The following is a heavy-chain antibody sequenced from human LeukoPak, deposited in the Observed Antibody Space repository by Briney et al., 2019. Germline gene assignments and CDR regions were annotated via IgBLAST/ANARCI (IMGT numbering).Heavy chain of an antibody. CDR1: GYSISSGYY. V-gene: IGHV4-38-2*02. CDR3: ARDAGTVTTSFDY. CDR2: IYHTGST. Sequence: SETLSLTCAVSGYSISSGYYWGGIRQPPGKGLEWIGSIYHTGSTYYNPSLRSRVTISVDTSKNQFSLNLSSVTAADTAVYYCARDAGTVTTSFDYWGQGTLVTVSS. J-gene: IGHJ4*02. D-gene: IGHD4-17*01.